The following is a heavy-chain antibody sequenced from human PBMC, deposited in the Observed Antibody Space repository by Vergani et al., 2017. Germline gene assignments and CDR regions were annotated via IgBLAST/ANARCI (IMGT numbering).Heavy chain of an antibody. D-gene: IGHD5-18*01. CDR2: INPTGGST. CDR3: ARGDTEMVPRGGLDV. CDR1: GYTFTSYY. Sequence: QVQLVQSGAEVKKPGASVKVSCKASGYTFTSYYMHWVRQAPGQGLKWMGVINPTGGSTRYAQKFQGRVTMTRDTSTSTVYMELSSLRSEDTAVYYCARGDTEMVPRGGLDVGGQGTTVTVSS. J-gene: IGHJ6*02. V-gene: IGHV1-46*03.